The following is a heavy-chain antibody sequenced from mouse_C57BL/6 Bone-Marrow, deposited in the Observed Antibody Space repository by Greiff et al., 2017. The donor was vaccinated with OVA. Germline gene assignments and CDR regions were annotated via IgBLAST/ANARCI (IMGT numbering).Heavy chain of an antibody. D-gene: IGHD3-3*01. CDR3: ARNEGPAWFAY. CDR1: GFNIKDYY. V-gene: IGHV14-2*01. J-gene: IGHJ3*01. CDR2: IDPEDGET. Sequence: EVKVVESGAELVKPGASVKLSCTASGFNIKDYYMHWVKQRTEQGLEWIGRIDPEDGETKYAPKFQGKATITADTSSNTAYLQLSSLTSEDTAVYYCARNEGPAWFAYWGQGTLVTVSA.